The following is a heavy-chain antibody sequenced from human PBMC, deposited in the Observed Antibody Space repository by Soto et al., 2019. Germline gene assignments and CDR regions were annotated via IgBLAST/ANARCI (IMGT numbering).Heavy chain of an antibody. CDR3: ASRVNDYGRPPRPYYYYMDV. Sequence: GGSLRLSCAASGFTVSSNYMSWVRQAPGKGLEWVSVIYSGGSTYYADSVKGRFTISRDNSKNTLYLQMNSLRAEDTAVYYCASRVNDYGRPPRPYYYYMDVWGKGTTVTVSS. V-gene: IGHV3-66*01. J-gene: IGHJ6*03. CDR2: IYSGGST. D-gene: IGHD4-17*01. CDR1: GFTVSSNY.